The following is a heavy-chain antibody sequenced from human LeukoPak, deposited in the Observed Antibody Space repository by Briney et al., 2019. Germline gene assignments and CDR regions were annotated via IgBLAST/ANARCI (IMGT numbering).Heavy chain of an antibody. CDR3: ARGDYYDGSGYLDY. V-gene: IGHV3-48*03. J-gene: IGHJ4*02. Sequence: PGGSLRLSCAASGFTFSSYEMNWVRQAPGKGLEWVSYISSSGSTIYYADSVKGRFTISRDNAKNSLYLQMNSLRAEDTAVYYCARGDYYDGSGYLDYWGQGTLVTVSS. D-gene: IGHD3-22*01. CDR1: GFTFSSYE. CDR2: ISSSGSTI.